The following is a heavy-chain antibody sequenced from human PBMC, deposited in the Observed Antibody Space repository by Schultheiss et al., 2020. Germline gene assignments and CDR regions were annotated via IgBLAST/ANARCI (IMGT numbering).Heavy chain of an antibody. Sequence: GESLRLSCAASGFTFNTYAMHWVRQAPGKGLEWVAVIWYGGSNKYYADSVKDRFTISRDNSKNTLYLQMDSLRVEDTAVYYCARDMRYYGSGSYSIDYWGQGTLVTVSS. D-gene: IGHD3-10*01. CDR1: GFTFNTYA. J-gene: IGHJ4*02. CDR3: ARDMRYYGSGSYSIDY. CDR2: IWYGGSNK. V-gene: IGHV3-33*01.